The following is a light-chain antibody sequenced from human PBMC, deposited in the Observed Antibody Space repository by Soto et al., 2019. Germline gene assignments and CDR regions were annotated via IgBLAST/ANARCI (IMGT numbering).Light chain of an antibody. J-gene: IGLJ2*01. CDR1: SSNIGSNY. CDR2: RNN. V-gene: IGLV1-47*01. Sequence: QSVLTQPPSASGTPGQRVTISCSGSSSNIGSNYVYWYQQLPGTAPKLLIYRNNQRPSGVPDRFSGSKSGTSASLAISGPRSEDEADYYCAAWDDSLRGVVFGGGTKLTVL. CDR3: AAWDDSLRGVV.